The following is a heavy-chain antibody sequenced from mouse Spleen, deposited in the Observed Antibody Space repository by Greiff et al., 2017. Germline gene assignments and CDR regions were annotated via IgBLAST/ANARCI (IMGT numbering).Heavy chain of an antibody. CDR1: GFTFSDFY. Sequence: EVKLMESGGGLVQSGRSLRLSCATSGFTFSDFYMEWVRQAPGKGLEWIAASRNKANDYTTEYSASVKGRFIVSRDTSQSILYLQMNALRAEDTAMYYCARDAYGDFYAMDYWGQGTSVTVSS. CDR2: SRNKANDYTT. J-gene: IGHJ4*01. V-gene: IGHV7-1*01. CDR3: ARDAYGDFYAMDY. D-gene: IGHD2-13*01.